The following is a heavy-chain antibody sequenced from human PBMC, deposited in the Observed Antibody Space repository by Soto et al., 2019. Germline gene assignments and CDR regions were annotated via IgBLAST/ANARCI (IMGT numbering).Heavy chain of an antibody. Sequence: GGSLRLSCAASGVTFISYAMSWVRQATGKGLEWVSAISGSGGSTYYADSVKGRFTISRDNSKNTLYLQMNSLRAEDTAVYYCANHDRPYGDYVDYWGQGTLVTVSS. CDR1: GVTFISYA. CDR2: ISGSGGST. J-gene: IGHJ4*02. CDR3: ANHDRPYGDYVDY. D-gene: IGHD4-17*01. V-gene: IGHV3-23*01.